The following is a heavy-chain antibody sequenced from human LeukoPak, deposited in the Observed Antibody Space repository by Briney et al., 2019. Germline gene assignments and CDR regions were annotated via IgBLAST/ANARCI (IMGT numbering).Heavy chain of an antibody. V-gene: IGHV4-30-2*02. J-gene: IGHJ4*02. D-gene: IGHD3-16*01. Sequence: SQTLSLTCAVSGGSISSGGYSWSWIRQPPGKGLEWIGYIYHSGSTYYNPSLKSRVTISVDTSKNQFSLKLSSVTAADTAVYYCASALRSRGSDYWGQGTLVTVSS. CDR3: ASALRSRGSDY. CDR2: IYHSGST. CDR1: GGSISSGGYS.